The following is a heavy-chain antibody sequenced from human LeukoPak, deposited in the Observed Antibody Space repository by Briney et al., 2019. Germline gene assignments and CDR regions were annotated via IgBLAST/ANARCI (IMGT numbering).Heavy chain of an antibody. CDR3: ARDPGYSSGWYRYFDY. J-gene: IGHJ4*02. V-gene: IGHV3-30-3*01. D-gene: IGHD6-19*01. CDR1: GFTFSSYA. Sequence: GGSLRLSCAASGFTFSSYAMHWVRQAPGKGLEWVAVISYDGSNKYYADSVKGRFTISRDNSKNALYLQMNSLRAEDTAVYYCARDPGYSSGWYRYFDYWGQGTLVTVSS. CDR2: ISYDGSNK.